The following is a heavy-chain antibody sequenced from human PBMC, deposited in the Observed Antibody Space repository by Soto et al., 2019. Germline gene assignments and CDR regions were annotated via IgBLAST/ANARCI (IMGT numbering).Heavy chain of an antibody. J-gene: IGHJ5*02. CDR2: ISAYNANT. CDR3: ARVRKGRSFVGSWFDP. D-gene: IGHD3-10*01. CDR1: GYTFTRYG. Sequence: APVKGSLQASGYTFTRYGISWVRQAPGQGLEWMGGISAYNANTNSAQKLQGRVTMTTDTSTSTAYMELGSLRSDDTAVYYCARVRKGRSFVGSWFDPWGQGTLVTVS. V-gene: IGHV1-18*01.